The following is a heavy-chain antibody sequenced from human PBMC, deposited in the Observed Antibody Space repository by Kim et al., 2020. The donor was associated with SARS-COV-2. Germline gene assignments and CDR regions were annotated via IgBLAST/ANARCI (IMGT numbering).Heavy chain of an antibody. Sequence: AACLKGRFTISRSSSKNMVYLQMKRLRAEDTAVYYCAKVSDSSGYYPFDYWGQGTQVTVSS. D-gene: IGHD3-22*01. V-gene: IGHV3-23*01. J-gene: IGHJ4*02. CDR3: AKVSDSSGYYPFDY.